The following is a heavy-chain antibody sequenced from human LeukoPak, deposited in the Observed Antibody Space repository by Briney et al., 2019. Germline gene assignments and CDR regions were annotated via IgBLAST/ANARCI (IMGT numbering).Heavy chain of an antibody. D-gene: IGHD5-18*01. J-gene: IGHJ4*02. Sequence: SETLSLTCTVSGGSISSGSYYWSWIRQPAGKGLEWIGRIYTSGSTNYNPSLKSRVTISVDTSKNQFSLKLSSVTAADTAVYYCARELDVDTAMVFDYWGQGTLVTVSS. CDR2: IYTSGST. V-gene: IGHV4-61*02. CDR1: GGSISSGSYY. CDR3: ARELDVDTAMVFDY.